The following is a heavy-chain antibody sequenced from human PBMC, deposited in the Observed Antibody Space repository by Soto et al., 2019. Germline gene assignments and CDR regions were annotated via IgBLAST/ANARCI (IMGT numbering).Heavy chain of an antibody. CDR2: IYYSGST. Sequence: SETLSLTCTVSGGSISSYYWSWIRQPPGKGLEWIGYIYYSGSTNYNPSLKSRVTISVDTSKNQFSLKLSSVTAADTAVYYCARGRAYYDSSGYSFGPLYYFDYWGQGTLVTVSS. CDR3: ARGRAYYDSSGYSFGPLYYFDY. J-gene: IGHJ4*02. D-gene: IGHD3-22*01. CDR1: GGSISSYY. V-gene: IGHV4-59*01.